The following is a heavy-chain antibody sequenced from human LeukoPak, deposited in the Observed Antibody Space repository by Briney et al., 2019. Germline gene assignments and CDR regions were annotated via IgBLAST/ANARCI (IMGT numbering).Heavy chain of an antibody. CDR1: GFTFNSYA. CDR2: ISGSGGST. D-gene: IGHD2/OR15-2a*01. V-gene: IGHV3-23*01. CDR3: ARALNIFLFDY. Sequence: PGGSLRLSCAASGFTFNSYAMNWVRQAPGKGLEWVSAISGSGGSTYDADSVKGRFTISRDNSKNTLSLQMNSLRVEDTAVYYCARALNIFLFDYWGQGTLVTVSS. J-gene: IGHJ4*02.